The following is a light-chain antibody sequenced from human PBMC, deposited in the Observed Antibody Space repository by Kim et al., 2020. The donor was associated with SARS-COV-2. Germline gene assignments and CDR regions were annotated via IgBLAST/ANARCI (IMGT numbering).Light chain of an antibody. J-gene: IGLJ3*02. Sequence: VSPGQTASITCSGDKLGDKFACWYQLKPGQPPVLVIYQDNKRPSGIPERFSGSNSGNTATLTISGTQAMDEADYYCQAWDSSTAVFGGGTKLTVL. CDR3: QAWDSSTAV. CDR2: QDN. V-gene: IGLV3-1*01. CDR1: KLGDKF.